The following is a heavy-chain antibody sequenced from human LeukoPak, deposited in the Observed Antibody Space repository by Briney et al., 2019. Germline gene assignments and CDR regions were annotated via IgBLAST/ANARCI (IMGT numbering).Heavy chain of an antibody. Sequence: GGSLRLSCAASGFTFSSYSMNWVRQAPRKGLEWVSSISSSSSYIYYADSVKGRFTISRDNAKNSLYLQMNSLRAEDTAVYYCARDGGQQLVSFDYWGQGTLVTVSS. CDR2: ISSSSSYI. CDR3: ARDGGQQLVSFDY. J-gene: IGHJ4*02. V-gene: IGHV3-21*01. CDR1: GFTFSSYS. D-gene: IGHD6-13*01.